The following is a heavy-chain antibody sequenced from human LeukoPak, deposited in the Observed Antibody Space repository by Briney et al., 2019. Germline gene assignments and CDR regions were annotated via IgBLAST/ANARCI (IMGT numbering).Heavy chain of an antibody. CDR1: GFTFSSYA. Sequence: GRSLRLSCAASGFTFSSYAMHWVRQAPGKGLEWVAVISYDGSNKYYADSVKGRFTISRGNSKNTLYLQMNSLRAEDTAVYYCARGVGATNHFDYWGQGTLVTVSS. J-gene: IGHJ4*02. V-gene: IGHV3-30-3*01. CDR3: ARGVGATNHFDY. CDR2: ISYDGSNK. D-gene: IGHD1-26*01.